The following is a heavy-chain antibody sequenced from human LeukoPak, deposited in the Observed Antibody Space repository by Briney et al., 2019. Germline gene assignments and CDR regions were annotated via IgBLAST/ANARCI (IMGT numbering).Heavy chain of an antibody. V-gene: IGHV3-15*01. CDR1: GFTFSDAW. J-gene: IGHJ4*02. CDR2: IRTKGEGEPT. Sequence: GGSLRLSCAASGFTFSDAWLSWVRQAPGKGLEWIGRIRTKGEGEPTDYPGPVKGRFTISRDPSKNTLYLQMNSLRTEDTAVYYCTEDLSESSAWSFDHWGQGALVTVSS. CDR3: TEDLSESSAWSFDH. D-gene: IGHD2-15*01.